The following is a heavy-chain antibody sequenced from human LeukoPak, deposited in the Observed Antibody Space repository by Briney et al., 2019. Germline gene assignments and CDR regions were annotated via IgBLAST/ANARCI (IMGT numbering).Heavy chain of an antibody. D-gene: IGHD6-19*01. Sequence: PGGSLRLSCAASGFTFSSYAVHWVRQAPGKGLEWVAVISYDGSNKYYADSVKGRFTISRDNSKNTLYLQMNSLRAEDTAVYYCAKGGRAVAGTLGPNWFDPWGQGTLVTVSS. J-gene: IGHJ5*02. CDR2: ISYDGSNK. CDR3: AKGGRAVAGTLGPNWFDP. CDR1: GFTFSSYA. V-gene: IGHV3-30*04.